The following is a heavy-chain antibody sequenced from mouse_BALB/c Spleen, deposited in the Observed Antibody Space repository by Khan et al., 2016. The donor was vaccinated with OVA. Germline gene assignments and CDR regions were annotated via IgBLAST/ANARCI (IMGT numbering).Heavy chain of an antibody. V-gene: IGHV2-6-1*01. Sequence: VQLQESGPGLVAPSQSLSITCTISGFSLTNYGVHWVRQPPGKGLEWLGVIWSDGSTNYNSALKSRLSISKDNSKSQVFLKMNSLQTDDTAMYXCARQPYYHYYIMDYWGQGTSVTVSS. CDR2: IWSDGST. CDR3: ARQPYYHYYIMDY. D-gene: IGHD2-10*01. J-gene: IGHJ4*01. CDR1: GFSLTNYG.